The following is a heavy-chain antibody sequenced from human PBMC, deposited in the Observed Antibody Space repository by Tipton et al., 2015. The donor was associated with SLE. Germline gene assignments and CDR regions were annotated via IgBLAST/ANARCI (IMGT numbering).Heavy chain of an antibody. Sequence: TLSLTCAVYGGSFSDYYWTWIRQPPGKGLEWIGEVNHSGSTNYNPSLKSRVTMSVDTSKNQFSLKLSSVTAADTAVYYCARERLRCGGDCYPDWFDPWGQGTLVTVSS. CDR1: GGSFSDYY. D-gene: IGHD2-21*01. J-gene: IGHJ5*02. CDR2: VNHSGST. CDR3: ARERLRCGGDCYPDWFDP. V-gene: IGHV4-34*01.